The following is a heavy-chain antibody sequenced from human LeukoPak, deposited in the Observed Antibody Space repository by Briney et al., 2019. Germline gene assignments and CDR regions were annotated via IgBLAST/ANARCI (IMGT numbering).Heavy chain of an antibody. Sequence: PGRSLRLSCAASGFTFSRYGMQWVRQAPGKGLEWVAVIWYDGSNKYYAESVKGRFTISRDNSKNTLHLQMNSLRAEDTAVYYCARDPPMYYYDEPGSRDAFDIWGQGTMVTVSS. V-gene: IGHV3-33*01. D-gene: IGHD3-22*01. J-gene: IGHJ3*02. CDR3: ARDPPMYYYDEPGSRDAFDI. CDR2: IWYDGSNK. CDR1: GFTFSRYG.